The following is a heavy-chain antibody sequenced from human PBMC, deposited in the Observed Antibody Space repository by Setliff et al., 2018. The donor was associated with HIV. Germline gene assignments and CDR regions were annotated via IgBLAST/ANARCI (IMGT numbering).Heavy chain of an antibody. V-gene: IGHV5-51*01. CDR1: GYYFTALW. Sequence: GESLKISCKGSGYYFTALWIAWVRQMPGKGLEWMGFIYPGDSHTTYSPSFQGQVTISVDTSVSTAYLQWNTLKSSDTAMYYCAREIRTIEGGALDIWGQGTSVTVSS. J-gene: IGHJ3*02. CDR2: IYPGDSHT. CDR3: AREIRTIEGGALDI. D-gene: IGHD3-16*01.